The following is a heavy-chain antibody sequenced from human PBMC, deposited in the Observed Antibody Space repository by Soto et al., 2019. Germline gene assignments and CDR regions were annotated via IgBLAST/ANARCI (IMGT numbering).Heavy chain of an antibody. CDR1: GFTFSSYA. CDR2: ISYDGSNK. V-gene: IGHV3-30-3*01. CDR3: ARDGGYCISTSCYDYYYYGMDV. D-gene: IGHD2-2*01. J-gene: IGHJ6*02. Sequence: QVQLVESGGGVVQPGRSLRLSFAASGFTFSSYAMHWVRQAPGKGLEWVAVISYDGSNKYYADSVKGRFTISRDNSKNTLYLQMNSLRAEDTAVYYCARDGGYCISTSCYDYYYYGMDVWGQGTTVTVSS.